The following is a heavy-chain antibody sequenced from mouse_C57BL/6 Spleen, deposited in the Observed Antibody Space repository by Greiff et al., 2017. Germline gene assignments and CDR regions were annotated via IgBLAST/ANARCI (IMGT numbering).Heavy chain of an antibody. V-gene: IGHV14-3*01. J-gene: IGHJ4*01. Sequence: EVMLVESVAELVRPGASVKLSCTASGFNIKNTYMHWVKQRPEQGLEWIGRIDPANGNTKYAPKFQGKATITADTSSNTAYLQLSSLTSEDTAIYYCARGRDYGSSWGYAMDYWGQGTSVTVSS. CDR3: ARGRDYGSSWGYAMDY. D-gene: IGHD1-1*01. CDR2: IDPANGNT. CDR1: GFNIKNTY.